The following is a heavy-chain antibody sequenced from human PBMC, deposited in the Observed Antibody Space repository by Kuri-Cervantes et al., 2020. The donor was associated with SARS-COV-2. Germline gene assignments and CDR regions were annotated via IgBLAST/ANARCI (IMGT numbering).Heavy chain of an antibody. J-gene: IGHJ5*02. CDR3: SRDHLVDTAMVFDP. V-gene: IGHV1-3*01. Sequence: ASVKVSCKASGYTFTSYAMHWVRQAPGQRLEWMGWINAGNGNTKYSQKLQGRVTITRDTSASTAYMELSSLRSDDTAVYYCSRDHLVDTAMVFDPWGQGTLVTVSS. CDR2: INAGNGNT. CDR1: GYTFTSYA. D-gene: IGHD5-18*01.